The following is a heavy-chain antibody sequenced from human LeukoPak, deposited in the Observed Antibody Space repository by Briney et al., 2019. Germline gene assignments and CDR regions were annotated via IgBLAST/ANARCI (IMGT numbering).Heavy chain of an antibody. CDR2: IKQDGSEK. CDR1: GFTFSSYW. CDR3: ARGCRYSDYYYYYMDV. Sequence: GGSLRLSCAASGFTFSSYWMSWVRQAPGKGLEWVANIKQDGSEKYYVDSVKGRFTISRDNAKNSLYLQMNSLRAEDTAVYYCARGCRYSDYYYYYMDVWGKGTTVTVSS. V-gene: IGHV3-7*01. J-gene: IGHJ6*03. D-gene: IGHD2-15*01.